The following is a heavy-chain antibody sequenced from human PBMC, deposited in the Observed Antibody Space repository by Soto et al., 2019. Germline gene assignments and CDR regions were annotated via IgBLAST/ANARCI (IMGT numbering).Heavy chain of an antibody. CDR3: ARDEMSKTYYDFWSGYYRAPNDAFDI. D-gene: IGHD3-3*01. V-gene: IGHV1-18*04. J-gene: IGHJ3*02. CDR1: GYTFTSYG. Sequence: PSVKVSCKASGYTFTSYGISWVRQAPGQGLEWMGWISAYNGNTNYAQKLQGRDTMTTDTSTSTAYMELRSLRSDDTAVYYCARDEMSKTYYDFWSGYYRAPNDAFDIWGQGTMVTVS. CDR2: ISAYNGNT.